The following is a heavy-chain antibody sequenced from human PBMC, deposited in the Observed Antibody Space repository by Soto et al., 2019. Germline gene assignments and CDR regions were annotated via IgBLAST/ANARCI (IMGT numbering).Heavy chain of an antibody. CDR3: ARRGGSYSPPHYYYYYGMDV. D-gene: IGHD1-26*01. Sequence: PGESLKISCKGSGYSFTSYWIGWVRQMPGKGLEWMGIIYPGDSDTRYSPSFQGQVPISADKSISTAYLQWSSLKASDTAMYYCARRGGSYSPPHYYYYYGMDVWGQGTTVTVSS. CDR2: IYPGDSDT. J-gene: IGHJ6*02. V-gene: IGHV5-51*01. CDR1: GYSFTSYW.